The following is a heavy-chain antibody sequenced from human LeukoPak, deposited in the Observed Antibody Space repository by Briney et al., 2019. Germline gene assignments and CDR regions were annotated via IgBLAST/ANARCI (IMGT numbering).Heavy chain of an antibody. D-gene: IGHD5-24*01. Sequence: SETLSLTCAVSGYSISSGYYWGWIRQPPGKGLEWIGSIYHSGSTYYNPSLKSPVTILVDTSKNQFSLKLSSVTAADTAVYYCARPQGGHVRSVAFDIWGQGTMVTVSS. V-gene: IGHV4-38-2*01. CDR1: GYSISSGYY. CDR2: IYHSGST. CDR3: ARPQGGHVRSVAFDI. J-gene: IGHJ3*02.